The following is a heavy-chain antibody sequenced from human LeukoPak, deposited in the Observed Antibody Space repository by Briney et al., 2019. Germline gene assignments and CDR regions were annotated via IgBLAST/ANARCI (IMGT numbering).Heavy chain of an antibody. V-gene: IGHV4-34*01. CDR1: GASFSGYY. CDR2: INHSGST. J-gene: IGHJ3*02. Sequence: SETLSLTCAVYGASFSGYYWSWISQPPGKGLEWLGEINHSGSTNYNPSRKSRVTISVDTSKNQFSLKLSSVTAADTAVYYCARGFPVAYCSSTSCYRKDAFDIWGQGTMVTVSS. CDR3: ARGFPVAYCSSTSCYRKDAFDI. D-gene: IGHD2-2*02.